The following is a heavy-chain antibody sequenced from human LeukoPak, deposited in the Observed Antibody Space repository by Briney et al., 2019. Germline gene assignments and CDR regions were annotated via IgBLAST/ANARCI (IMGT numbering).Heavy chain of an antibody. V-gene: IGHV1-69*01. J-gene: IGHJ6*02. Sequence: SVTVSCKASGYTFTSYGISWVRQAPGQGLEWMGGIIPIFGTANYAQKFQGRVTITADESTSTAYMELSSLRSEDTAVYYCASLVTNYYYYGMDVWGQGTTVTVSS. D-gene: IGHD4-17*01. CDR2: IIPIFGTA. CDR1: GYTFTSYG. CDR3: ASLVTNYYYYGMDV.